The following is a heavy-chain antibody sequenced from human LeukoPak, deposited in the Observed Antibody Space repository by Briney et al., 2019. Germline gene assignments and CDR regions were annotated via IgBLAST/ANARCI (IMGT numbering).Heavy chain of an antibody. J-gene: IGHJ6*03. V-gene: IGHV5-51*01. CDR3: ARLIGYGIAARRFYYYYMDV. Sequence: PGESLKISCKGSGYSFTSYWIGWVRQMPGKGLEWMGIIYPGDSDTRYSPSFQGQVTISADKSISTAYLQWSSLKASDTAMYYCARLIGYGIAARRFYYYYMDVWGKGTTVTVSS. D-gene: IGHD6-6*01. CDR1: GYSFTSYW. CDR2: IYPGDSDT.